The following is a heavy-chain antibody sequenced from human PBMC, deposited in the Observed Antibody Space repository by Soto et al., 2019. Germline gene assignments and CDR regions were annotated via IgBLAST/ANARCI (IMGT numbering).Heavy chain of an antibody. J-gene: IGHJ4*02. CDR3: STFHYSGAGY. CDR1: GFSFSNAW. Sequence: GGSLRLSCAASGFSFSNAWMSWVRQAPGKGLEWVGRIKSKTDGETTDYAAPVKGGFTISRDDSKNTLYLQMNSLKTEDTAVYYCSTFHYSGAGYWGQGTLVTVSS. CDR2: IKSKTDGETT. V-gene: IGHV3-15*01. D-gene: IGHD6-19*01.